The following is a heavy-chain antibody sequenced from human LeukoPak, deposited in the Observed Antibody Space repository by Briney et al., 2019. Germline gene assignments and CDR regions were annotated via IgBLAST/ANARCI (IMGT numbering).Heavy chain of an antibody. J-gene: IGHJ4*02. CDR1: GFTFSSYS. Sequence: PGGSLRLSCAASGFTFSSYSMHWVRQAPGKGLEYVSGISNGGSTWYAGSVKGRFTISRDNSKNTVNLQLGSLRIEDTAVYHCARMTLYGSGTVHWGQGILVTVSS. CDR2: ISNGGST. V-gene: IGHV3-64*02. CDR3: ARMTLYGSGTVH. D-gene: IGHD3-10*01.